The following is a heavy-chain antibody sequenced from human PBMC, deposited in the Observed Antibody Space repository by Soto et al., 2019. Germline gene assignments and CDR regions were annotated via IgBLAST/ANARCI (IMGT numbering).Heavy chain of an antibody. D-gene: IGHD2-15*01. CDR3: ARLAYPATGSTAYGDDALDL. V-gene: IGHV4-39*01. J-gene: IGHJ3*01. Sequence: QMQLLESGPGLVKPSETLSLTCSVSGGSISDNDYYWNWIRQPPGKGLEWIGTISHTRAAYYNPSLESRVVISVGTSENQFSLNLSSVTAADTAVYYCARLAYPATGSTAYGDDALDLWGLGTMVTVSS. CDR1: GGSISDNDYY. CDR2: ISHTRAA.